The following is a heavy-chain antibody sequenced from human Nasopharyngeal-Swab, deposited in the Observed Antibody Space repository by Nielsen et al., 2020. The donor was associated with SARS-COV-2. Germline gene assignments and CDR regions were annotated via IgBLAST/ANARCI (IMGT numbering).Heavy chain of an antibody. J-gene: IGHJ4*02. CDR3: ARDLYKVVRGVIGY. CDR2: IKQDGSEK. CDR1: GFTFSSYW. Sequence: GGSLRLSCAASGFTFSSYWMSWVRQAPGKGLEWVANIKQDGSEKYYVDSVKGRFTISRDNAKNSLYLQMNSLRAEDTAVYYCARDLYKVVRGVIGYWGQGTLVTVSS. V-gene: IGHV3-7*01. D-gene: IGHD3-10*01.